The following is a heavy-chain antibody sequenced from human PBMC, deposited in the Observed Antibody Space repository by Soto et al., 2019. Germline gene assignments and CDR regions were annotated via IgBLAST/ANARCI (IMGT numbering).Heavy chain of an antibody. CDR3: ARGGIQLWFLTLPLNWFDP. J-gene: IGHJ5*02. D-gene: IGHD5-18*01. CDR2: ISAYNGNT. Sequence: GASVKVSCKASGYTFTSYGISWVRQAPGQGLEWMGWISAYNGNTNYAQKLQGRVTMTTDTSTSTAYMELRSLRSDDTAVYYCARGGIQLWFLTLPLNWFDPWGQGTLVTVSS. V-gene: IGHV1-18*01. CDR1: GYTFTSYG.